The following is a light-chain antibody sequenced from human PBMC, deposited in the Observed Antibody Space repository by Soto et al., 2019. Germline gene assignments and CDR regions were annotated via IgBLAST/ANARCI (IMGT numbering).Light chain of an antibody. CDR2: AAS. Sequence: DIPTTQSPSSLSATVRDRVTIPCRASQSISSYLNWYQQKPGKAPKLLIYAASSLQSGVPSRFSGSGSGTDFTLTISSLQPEDFATYYCQQSYSTPWTFGQGTKVDIK. CDR1: QSISSY. J-gene: IGKJ1*01. CDR3: QQSYSTPWT. V-gene: IGKV1-39*01.